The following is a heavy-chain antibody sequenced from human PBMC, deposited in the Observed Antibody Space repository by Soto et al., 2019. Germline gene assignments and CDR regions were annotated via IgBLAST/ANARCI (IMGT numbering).Heavy chain of an antibody. D-gene: IGHD1-7*01. CDR3: ARDQGTGNTSYNYYGRDV. CDR2: IIPIFGTA. CDR1: GATFSSYA. V-gene: IGHV1-69*13. J-gene: IGHJ6*02. Sequence: ASVKVSCKASGATFSSYAISWVRQAPGQGLEWMGGIIPIFGTANYAQKFQGRVTITADESTSTAYMELSSLRSEDTAVYYCARDQGTGNTSYNYYGRDVRGQGTTFAVSS.